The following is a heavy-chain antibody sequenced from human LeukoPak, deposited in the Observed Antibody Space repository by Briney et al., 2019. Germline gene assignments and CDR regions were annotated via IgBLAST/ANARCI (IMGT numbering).Heavy chain of an antibody. J-gene: IGHJ5*02. D-gene: IGHD6-19*01. V-gene: IGHV1-2*02. CDR1: GYTFTGYY. CDR2: INPNSGGT. Sequence: ASVKVSCKASGYTFTGYYMHWVRQAPGQGLEWMGWINPNSGGTNYAQKFQGRVTMTRDTSLSTAYMEVSRLRSDDTAVYYCARDQVAGSPNWFDPWGQGTLVTVSS. CDR3: ARDQVAGSPNWFDP.